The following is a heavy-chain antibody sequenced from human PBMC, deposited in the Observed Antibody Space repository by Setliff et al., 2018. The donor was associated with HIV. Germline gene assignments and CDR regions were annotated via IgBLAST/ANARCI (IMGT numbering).Heavy chain of an antibody. D-gene: IGHD6-19*01. CDR1: GGSFNDYY. CDR3: ARGSCSGCYLSDY. V-gene: IGHV4-34*01. J-gene: IGHJ4*02. CDR2: IDHSGST. Sequence: SETLSLTCAVYGGSFNDYYWTWIRQPPGKGLEWIGEIDHSGSTKYHASLKSRVTISIDTSKNQISLKLSSVTAADTAVYYCARGSCSGCYLSDYWGLGTLVTVSS.